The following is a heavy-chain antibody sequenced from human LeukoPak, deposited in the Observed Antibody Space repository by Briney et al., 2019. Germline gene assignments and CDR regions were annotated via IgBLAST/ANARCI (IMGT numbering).Heavy chain of an antibody. D-gene: IGHD7-27*01. CDR3: ARDLNWETY. J-gene: IGHJ4*02. CDR2: IKQDGSEK. Sequence: QPSETLSLTCAVYGGSFSGYYWSWIRQPPGKGLEWVANIKQDGSEKYYVDSVKGRFTISRDNAKNSLYLQMNGLRAEDTAVYYCARDLNWETYWGQGTLVSVSS. V-gene: IGHV3-7*01. CDR1: GGSFSGYY.